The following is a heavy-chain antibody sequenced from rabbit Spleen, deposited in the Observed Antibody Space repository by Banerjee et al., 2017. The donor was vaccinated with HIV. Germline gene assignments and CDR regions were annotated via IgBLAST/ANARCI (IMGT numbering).Heavy chain of an antibody. J-gene: IGHJ4*01. CDR1: TFSFSNGNY. CDR3: MRTFNVFDFGAL. CDR2: IYGGSSGNT. D-gene: IGHD2-1*01. Sequence: QEQLVESGGGLVKPEGSLTLTCTASTFSFSNGNYMCWVRQAPGKGLEWIGCIYGGSSGNTYYASRAKGRFTISKTSSTTVTLQLNSLTAADTATYFCMRTFNVFDFGALWGPGTLVTVS. V-gene: IGHV1S45*01.